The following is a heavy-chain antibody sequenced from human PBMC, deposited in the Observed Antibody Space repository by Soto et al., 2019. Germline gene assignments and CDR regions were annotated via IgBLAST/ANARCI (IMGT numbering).Heavy chain of an antibody. V-gene: IGHV4-34*01. D-gene: IGHD3-3*01. Sequence: SETPSLTCAVYGGSFSGYYWSWIRQPPGKGLEWIGEINHSGSTNYNPSLKSRVTISVDTSKNQFSLKLSSVTAADTAVYYCARGRYYGAMGYYFDYWGQGTLVTVSS. J-gene: IGHJ4*02. CDR3: ARGRYYGAMGYYFDY. CDR1: GGSFSGYY. CDR2: INHSGST.